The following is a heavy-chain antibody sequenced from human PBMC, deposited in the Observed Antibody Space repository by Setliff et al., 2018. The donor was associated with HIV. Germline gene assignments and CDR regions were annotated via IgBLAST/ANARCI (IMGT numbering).Heavy chain of an antibody. CDR2: MNPNSGNT. Sequence: GASVKVSCKASGYTFTSYDINWVRQATGQGLEWMGWMNPNSGNTGYAQKFQGRVTMTRNTSISTAYMELSSLRSADTAVYYCARGLAVAGKSYYSYYSMDVWGKGTTVTVSS. D-gene: IGHD6-19*01. CDR1: GYTFTSYD. CDR3: ARGLAVAGKSYYSYYSMDV. J-gene: IGHJ6*03. V-gene: IGHV1-8*01.